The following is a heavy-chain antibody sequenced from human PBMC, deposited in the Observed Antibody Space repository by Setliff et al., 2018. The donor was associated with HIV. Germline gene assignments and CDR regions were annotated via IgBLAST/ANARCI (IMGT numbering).Heavy chain of an antibody. V-gene: IGHV3-48*01. CDR3: AAVFTGEPGRSLDY. CDR2: INTRSSTI. Sequence: GGSLRLSCAGSGFTFSNYSMNWVRQVPGKGLQWVSYINTRSSTIYYADSVKGRFTISRDNARNSLYLQMNSLRAEDTAVYYCAAVFTGEPGRSLDYWGQGTPVTVSS. J-gene: IGHJ4*02. CDR1: GFTFSNYS. D-gene: IGHD2-15*01.